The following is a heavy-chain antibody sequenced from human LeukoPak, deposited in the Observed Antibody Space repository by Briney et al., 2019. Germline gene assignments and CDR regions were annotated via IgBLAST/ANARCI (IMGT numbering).Heavy chain of an antibody. J-gene: IGHJ4*02. CDR3: ARDGQECGGTSCFDY. V-gene: IGHV3-21*01. Sequence: GGSLRLSCEASGFTYRRYSMNCVCHAPGKGLEWVSSISSSSSYIYYADSVKGRFTISRDNAKNSLYLQMNSLRAEDTAVYYCARDGQECGGTSCFDYWGQGTLVTVSS. CDR1: GFTYRRYS. CDR2: ISSSSSYI. D-gene: IGHD2-2*01.